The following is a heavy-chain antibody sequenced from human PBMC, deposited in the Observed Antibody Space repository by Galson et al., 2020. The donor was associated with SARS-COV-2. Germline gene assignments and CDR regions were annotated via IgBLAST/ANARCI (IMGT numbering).Heavy chain of an antibody. Sequence: ASVKVSCKVSGYTLTELSMHWVRQAPGKGLEWMGGFDPDVGETIYAQKFQGRVTMTEDTSRDTAYMELGSLRSEDTAVYYCATGSGRYFEYLSAMGDYWGQGTLVTVSS. CDR2: FDPDVGET. D-gene: IGHD3-9*01. CDR3: ATGSGRYFEYLSAMGDY. J-gene: IGHJ4*02. CDR1: GYTLTELS. V-gene: IGHV1-24*01.